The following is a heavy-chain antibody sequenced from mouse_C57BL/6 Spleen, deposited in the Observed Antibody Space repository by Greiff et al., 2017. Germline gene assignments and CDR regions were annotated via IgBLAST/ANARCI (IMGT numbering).Heavy chain of an antibody. J-gene: IGHJ1*03. Sequence: QVQLQQSGAELVRPGTSVKVSCKASGYAFTNYLIEWVKQRPGQGLEWIGVINPGSGGTNYNEKFKGKATLTADKSSRTAYMQLSSLTSEDSAVYFCARGYYYGSSYWYFDVWGTGTTVTVSS. D-gene: IGHD1-1*01. CDR2: INPGSGGT. CDR3: ARGYYYGSSYWYFDV. CDR1: GYAFTNYL. V-gene: IGHV1-54*01.